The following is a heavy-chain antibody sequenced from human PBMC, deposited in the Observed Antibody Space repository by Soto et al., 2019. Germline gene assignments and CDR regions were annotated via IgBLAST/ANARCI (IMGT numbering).Heavy chain of an antibody. J-gene: IGHJ3*02. CDR3: ARVPPIDYYDSSGYAFDI. D-gene: IGHD3-22*01. Sequence: ASVKVSCKASGYTFTSYCISWVRQAPGQGLEWMGWISAYNGNTNYAQKLQGRVTMTTDTSTSTAYMELRSLRSDDTAVYYCARVPPIDYYDSSGYAFDIWGQGTMVTV. V-gene: IGHV1-18*01. CDR1: GYTFTSYC. CDR2: ISAYNGNT.